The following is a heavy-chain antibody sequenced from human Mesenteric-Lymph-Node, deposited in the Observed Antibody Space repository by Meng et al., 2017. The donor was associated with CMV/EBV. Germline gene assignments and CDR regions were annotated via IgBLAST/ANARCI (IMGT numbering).Heavy chain of an antibody. CDR2: ISDRGDNT. CDR3: AKDFSSRNDPGWFDS. V-gene: IGHV3-23*01. Sequence: SGFPFSTYAVSWVRQAPGKGLEWVSTISDRGDNTYYADSVKGRFTISRDNSKNTLYLQKNSLRVEDTAIYYCAKDFSSRNDPGWFDSWGQGTLVTVSS. CDR1: GFPFSTYA. D-gene: IGHD1-1*01. J-gene: IGHJ5*01.